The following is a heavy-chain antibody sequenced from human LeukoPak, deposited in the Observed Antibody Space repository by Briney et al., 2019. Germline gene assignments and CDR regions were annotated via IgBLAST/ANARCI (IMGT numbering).Heavy chain of an antibody. CDR1: GFTFSSYA. CDR3: ARLSSSWYQDWYFDL. V-gene: IGHV3-30*04. CDR2: ISFDESNK. J-gene: IGHJ2*01. D-gene: IGHD6-13*01. Sequence: GGSLRLSCAVSGFTFSSYAMHWVRQAPGKGLEWVAVISFDESNKYYADSVKGRFTISRDNSKNTLYLQMNSLRAEDTAVYYCARLSSSWYQDWYFDLWGRGTLVTVSS.